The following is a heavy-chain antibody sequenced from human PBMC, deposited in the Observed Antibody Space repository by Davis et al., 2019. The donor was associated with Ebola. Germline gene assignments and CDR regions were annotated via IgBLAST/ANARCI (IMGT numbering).Heavy chain of an antibody. D-gene: IGHD4-17*01. CDR1: GGSISRGGYY. J-gene: IGHJ6*04. Sequence: MPSETLSLTCTVSGGSISRGGYYWNWIRQHPGKGLEWIGNIYYSGTTYYRSSLKSRVTISVDTSKNQFSLKVSSVTAADTAVYYCARGWPSSVTTDYYAVDAWGTGTTVIVSS. CDR3: ARGWPSSVTTDYYAVDA. V-gene: IGHV4-30-4*08. CDR2: IYYSGTT.